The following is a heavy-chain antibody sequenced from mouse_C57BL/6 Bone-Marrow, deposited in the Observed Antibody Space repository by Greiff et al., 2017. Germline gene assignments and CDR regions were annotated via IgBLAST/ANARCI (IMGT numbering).Heavy chain of an antibody. D-gene: IGHD1-1*01. CDR1: GFNIKDDY. V-gene: IGHV14-4*01. J-gene: IGHJ3*01. CDR3: AFYGSSYVGFAC. Sequence: VQLQQSGAELVRPGASVKLSCTASGFNIKDDYMHWVKQRPEQGLEWIGWIDTENGDTEYASKFQGKATITADTASSTSYMQISSLTSKDSAVYFCAFYGSSYVGFACWGQGTLVTVSA. CDR2: IDTENGDT.